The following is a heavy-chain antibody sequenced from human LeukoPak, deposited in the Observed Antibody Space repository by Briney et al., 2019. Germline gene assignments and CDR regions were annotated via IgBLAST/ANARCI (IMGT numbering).Heavy chain of an antibody. CDR3: TRVAITLVGSYDHYFDY. Sequence: PGRSLRLFCAASGFTFGDCAMSGVGQALGKGLECVRLIRSKAYGGTPEYAASVKDRFPISRDDSTSIAYLQMSSLKTEDTAVYYCTRVAITLVGSYDHYFDYWGQGTLVTVSS. CDR1: GFTFGDCA. J-gene: IGHJ4*02. V-gene: IGHV3-49*04. CDR2: IRSKAYGGTP. D-gene: IGHD1-26*01.